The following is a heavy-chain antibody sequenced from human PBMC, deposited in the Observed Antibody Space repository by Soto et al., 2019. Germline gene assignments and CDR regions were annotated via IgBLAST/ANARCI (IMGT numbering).Heavy chain of an antibody. J-gene: IGHJ6*02. CDR2: INHSGST. CDR1: GGSFSGYY. D-gene: IGHD3-3*01. V-gene: IGHV4-34*01. CDR3: ARILIGYYYYGMDV. Sequence: PSETLSLTCAVYGGSFSGYYWSWIRQPPGKGLEWIGEINHSGSTNYNPSLKSRVTISVDTSKNQFSLKLSSVTAADTAVYYCARILIGYYYYGMDVWGQGTTVTSP.